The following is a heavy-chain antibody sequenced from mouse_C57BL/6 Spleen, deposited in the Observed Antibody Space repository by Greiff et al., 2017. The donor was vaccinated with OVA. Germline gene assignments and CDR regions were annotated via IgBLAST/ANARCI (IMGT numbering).Heavy chain of an antibody. D-gene: IGHD4-1*01. J-gene: IGHJ2*01. CDR2: ISDGGSYT. V-gene: IGHV5-4*01. CDR3: ARDPQTGTLDY. Sequence: EVKLVESGGGLVKPGGSLKLSCAASGFTFSSYAMSWVSQTPEKRLEWVATISDGGSYTYYPDNVKGRFTISRDNAKNNLYLQMSHLKSEDTAMYYCARDPQTGTLDYWGQGTTLTVSS. CDR1: GFTFSSYA.